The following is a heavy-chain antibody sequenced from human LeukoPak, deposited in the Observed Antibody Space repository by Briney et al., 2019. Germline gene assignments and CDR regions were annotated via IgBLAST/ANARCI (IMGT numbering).Heavy chain of an antibody. CDR1: GFTFSSYG. CDR3: AKDGTAMGYFDY. Sequence: GGSLRLSCAASGFTFSSYGMHWVRQAPGKGLEWVAVISYDGSNKYYADSVKGRFTISRDNSKNTLYLQMNSLRAEDTAAYYCAKDGTAMGYFDYWGQGTLVTVSS. J-gene: IGHJ4*02. D-gene: IGHD5-18*01. CDR2: ISYDGSNK. V-gene: IGHV3-30*18.